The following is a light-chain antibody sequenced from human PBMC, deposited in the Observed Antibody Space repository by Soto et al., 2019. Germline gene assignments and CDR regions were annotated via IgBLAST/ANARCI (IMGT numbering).Light chain of an antibody. CDR2: DAS. CDR1: QSVNSY. CDR3: QQRSDWPRIT. J-gene: IGKJ5*01. V-gene: IGKV3-11*01. Sequence: EIVLTQSPATLSLSPGERSSLSVMFSQSVNSYLAWYQQKPGQAPRLLIYDASNRATGIPARFSGSGSGTDFTLTISSLESEDFAVYYCQQRSDWPRITFGQGTRLEIK.